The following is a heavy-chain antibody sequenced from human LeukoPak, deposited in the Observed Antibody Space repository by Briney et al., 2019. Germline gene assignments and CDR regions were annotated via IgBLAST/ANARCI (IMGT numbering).Heavy chain of an antibody. Sequence: GGCLRLSCAASGFTFSSYSMNWVRQAPGKGLEWVSYISSSSSTIYYADSVKGRFTISRDNAKNSLYLQMNSLRAEDTAVYYCARDVDGVAPGAFDIWGQGTMVTVSS. V-gene: IGHV3-48*01. CDR3: ARDVDGVAPGAFDI. D-gene: IGHD2-8*01. J-gene: IGHJ3*02. CDR1: GFTFSSYS. CDR2: ISSSSSTI.